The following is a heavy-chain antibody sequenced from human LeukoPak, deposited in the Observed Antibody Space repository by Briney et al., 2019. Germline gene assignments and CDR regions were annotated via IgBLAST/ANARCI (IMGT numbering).Heavy chain of an antibody. J-gene: IGHJ3*01. Sequence: GGSLRLSCAASGFTFSRYAMSWVRQAPGKGLEWVSAVSGSGGSTYYADSVKGLFTISRDNSKNTLYLQMNSLRAEDTAVYYCAKRMIRGVNHDTFDLWGQGTMVTVSS. CDR2: VSGSGGST. D-gene: IGHD3-10*01. CDR1: GFTFSRYA. CDR3: AKRMIRGVNHDTFDL. V-gene: IGHV3-23*01.